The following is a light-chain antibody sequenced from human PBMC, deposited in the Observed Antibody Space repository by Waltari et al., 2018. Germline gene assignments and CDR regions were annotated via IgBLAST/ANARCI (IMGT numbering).Light chain of an antibody. J-gene: IGLJ3*02. CDR1: TGAVTSGHF. V-gene: IGLV7-43*01. CDR3: LLYYGGVQV. CDR2: STS. Sequence: QTVVTQEPSLTVSPGGTVPLTCPSSTGAVTSGHFPNWLQQKPGQAPRSLIHSTSTKHSWTPARFSGSLLGDKGALTLSGVQPEDEAEYYCLLYYGGVQVFGGGTKLTVL.